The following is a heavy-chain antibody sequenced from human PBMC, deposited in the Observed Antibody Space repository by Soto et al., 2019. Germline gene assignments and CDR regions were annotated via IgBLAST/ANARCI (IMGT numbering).Heavy chain of an antibody. J-gene: IGHJ5*02. V-gene: IGHV4-30-2*01. Sequence: QLQLQESGSGLVKPSQTLSLTCAVSGGSISSGGYSWSWIRQPPGKGLEWIGYIYHSERTYYNPSLTSRVTTSVGRCKHQCSRKLSSVTAADTAVYFCARAPSPWGQGTLVTVSS. CDR1: GGSISSGGYS. CDR2: IYHSERT. CDR3: ARAPSP.